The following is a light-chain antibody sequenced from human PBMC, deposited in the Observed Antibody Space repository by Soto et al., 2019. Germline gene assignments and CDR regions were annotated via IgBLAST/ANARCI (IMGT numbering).Light chain of an antibody. J-gene: IGLJ3*02. CDR1: SSDVGGYNY. CDR2: DVS. Sequence: QSVLTQPRSVSGSPGQSVNISCTGTSSDVGGYNYVSWYQQHPGKAPKLMIYDVSKRPSGVPDRFSGSKSGNTASLTISGLHAEDEADYYCCSYAGSYTLGWVFGGGTKLTVL. V-gene: IGLV2-11*01. CDR3: CSYAGSYTLGWV.